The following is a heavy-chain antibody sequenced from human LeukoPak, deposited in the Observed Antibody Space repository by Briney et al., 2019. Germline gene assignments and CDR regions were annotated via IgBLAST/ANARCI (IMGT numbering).Heavy chain of an antibody. V-gene: IGHV1-69*13. Sequence: SVKVSCKASGGTFSSYAISWVRQAPGQGLEWMGGIIPIFGTANYAQKFQGRVTITADESTSTAYMELSSLRSEDTAVYYCAWRRSIQLWASFDYWGQGTLVTVSS. D-gene: IGHD5-18*01. CDR3: AWRRSIQLWASFDY. CDR1: GGTFSSYA. J-gene: IGHJ4*02. CDR2: IIPIFGTA.